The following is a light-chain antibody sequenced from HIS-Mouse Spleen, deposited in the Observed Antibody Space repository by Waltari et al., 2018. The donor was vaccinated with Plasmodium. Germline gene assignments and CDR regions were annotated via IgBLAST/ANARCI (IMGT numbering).Light chain of an antibody. CDR1: QSISSD. J-gene: IGKJ4*01. CDR2: AAS. V-gene: IGKV1-39*01. CDR3: QQSYSTPPT. Sequence: QMTQSPSSLSAPVRDSVTITCRASQSISSDLNWYQQKPGKAPKLLIYAASSLQSGVPSRFSGSGSGTDFTLTISSLQPEDFATYYCQQSYSTPPTFGGGTKVEIK.